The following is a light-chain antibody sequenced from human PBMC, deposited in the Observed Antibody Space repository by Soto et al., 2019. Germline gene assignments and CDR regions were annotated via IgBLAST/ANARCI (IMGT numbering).Light chain of an antibody. J-gene: IGKJ1*01. CDR1: QSVSSSY. V-gene: IGKV3-20*01. Sequence: ETVLTQSPGTLSLSPGERATLSCRASQSVSSSYLAWYQQKPGQAPRLLIYGASSRATGLPDRFSGSGSGTDFTLTISRLEPEDFAVYYCQQYGDSPWTFGQGTRVEIK. CDR3: QQYGDSPWT. CDR2: GAS.